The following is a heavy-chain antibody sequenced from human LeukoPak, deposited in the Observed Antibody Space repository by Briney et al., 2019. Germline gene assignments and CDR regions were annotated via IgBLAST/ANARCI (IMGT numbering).Heavy chain of an antibody. Sequence: ASVKVSCKASGYTFSSYGVTWVRQAPGQGLEWMGWINPYNGNTNYAQKLQGRVTMTTDTSTSRAYMELRGLRSDDTAVYYCARDRFPTMGGEFRLWWFDPWGQGTLVIVSS. CDR1: GYTFSSYG. CDR2: INPYNGNT. D-gene: IGHD3-16*01. V-gene: IGHV1-18*04. CDR3: ARDRFPTMGGEFRLWWFDP. J-gene: IGHJ5*02.